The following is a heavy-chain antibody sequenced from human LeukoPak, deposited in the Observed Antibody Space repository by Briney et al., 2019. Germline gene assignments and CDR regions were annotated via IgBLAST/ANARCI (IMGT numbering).Heavy chain of an antibody. V-gene: IGHV3-23*01. Sequence: QTGGSLRLSCAASGFTFSSYGMTWVRQAPGEGLEWISSISGNGGATYYADSVKGRFTISRDNSKNMVYLQMNSLKIEDTAVYYCAKVEDGRSWYRAIDIWGQGTMVTVSS. J-gene: IGHJ3*02. CDR2: ISGNGGAT. D-gene: IGHD6-13*01. CDR3: AKVEDGRSWYRAIDI. CDR1: GFTFSSYG.